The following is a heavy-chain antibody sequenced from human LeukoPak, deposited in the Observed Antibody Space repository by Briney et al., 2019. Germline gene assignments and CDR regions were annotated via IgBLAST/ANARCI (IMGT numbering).Heavy chain of an antibody. V-gene: IGHV3-23*01. Sequence: GGSLGLSCAASGFTFSSYAMSWVRQAPGKGLEWVSAISGSGGSTYYADSVKGRFTISRDNSKNTLYLQMNSLRAEDTAVYYCAKDFYPYDFWSGYPIDYWGQGTLVTVSS. CDR1: GFTFSSYA. J-gene: IGHJ4*02. CDR3: AKDFYPYDFWSGYPIDY. CDR2: ISGSGGST. D-gene: IGHD3-3*01.